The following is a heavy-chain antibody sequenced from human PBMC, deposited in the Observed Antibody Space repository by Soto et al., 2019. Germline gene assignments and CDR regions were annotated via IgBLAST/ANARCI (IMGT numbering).Heavy chain of an antibody. CDR3: AKPYSAMALDAFDI. CDR2: ISYDGSNK. D-gene: IGHD2-21*01. J-gene: IGHJ3*02. CDR1: GFTFSNYG. Sequence: GGSLSLSCAASGFTFSNYGMHWVRQAPGKGLEWVAVISYDGSNKYYEDSVKGRFTISRDNSKNTLSLQMNSLRAEDTAVYFCAKPYSAMALDAFDIWGQGTMVTVS. V-gene: IGHV3-30*18.